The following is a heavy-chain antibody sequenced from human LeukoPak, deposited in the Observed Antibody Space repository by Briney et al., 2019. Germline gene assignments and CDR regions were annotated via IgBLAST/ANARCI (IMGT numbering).Heavy chain of an antibody. CDR3: ARDYHPPGVTTSHYYYYYGMDV. CDR2: IYTSGST. V-gene: IGHV4-61*02. D-gene: IGHD4-17*01. Sequence: SETLSLTCTVSGGSISSGGYYWSWIRQPAGKGLEWIGRIYTSGSTNYNPSLKSRVTMSVDTSKNQFSLKLSSVTAADTALYYCARDYHPPGVTTSHYYYYYGMDVWGQGTTVTVSS. J-gene: IGHJ6*02. CDR1: GGSISSGGYY.